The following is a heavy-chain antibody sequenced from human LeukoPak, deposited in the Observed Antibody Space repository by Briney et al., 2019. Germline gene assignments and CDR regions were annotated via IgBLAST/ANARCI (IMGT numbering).Heavy chain of an antibody. D-gene: IGHD3-9*01. Sequence: GGFLRLSCAASGFTFSSYAMSWVRQAPGKGLEWVSAISGSGGSTYYADSVKGRFTISRDNSKNTLYLQMNSLRAEDTAVYYCAKDVVLRYFDWFEPMGYFDYWGQGTLVTVSS. CDR1: GFTFSSYA. V-gene: IGHV3-23*01. J-gene: IGHJ4*02. CDR2: ISGSGGST. CDR3: AKDVVLRYFDWFEPMGYFDY.